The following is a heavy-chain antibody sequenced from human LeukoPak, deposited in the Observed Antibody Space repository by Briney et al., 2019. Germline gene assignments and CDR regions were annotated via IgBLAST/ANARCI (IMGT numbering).Heavy chain of an antibody. CDR2: ISAYNGNT. J-gene: IGHJ4*02. V-gene: IGHV1-18*01. CDR1: GYTFTSYG. Sequence: ASVKVSCKASGYTFTSYGISWVRQAPGQGREGVGWISAYNGNTNYAQKLQGRVTKTTDTSTSTAYLELRSLRSDDTAVYYCARILKWELPTPYYFDYWGQGTLVTVSS. D-gene: IGHD1-26*01. CDR3: ARILKWELPTPYYFDY.